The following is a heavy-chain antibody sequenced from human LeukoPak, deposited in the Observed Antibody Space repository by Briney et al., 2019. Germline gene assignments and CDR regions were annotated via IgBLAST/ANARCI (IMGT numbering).Heavy chain of an antibody. Sequence: GASVKVSCKASGGTFSSDTISWVRQAPGQGLEWMGRIIPILGIANYAQKFQGRVTITADKSTSTAYMELSSLRSEDTAVYYCARWSLGSSGTNWFDPWGQGTLVTVSS. V-gene: IGHV1-69*02. CDR1: GGTFSSDT. J-gene: IGHJ5*02. CDR3: ARWSLGSSGTNWFDP. CDR2: IIPILGIA. D-gene: IGHD6-19*01.